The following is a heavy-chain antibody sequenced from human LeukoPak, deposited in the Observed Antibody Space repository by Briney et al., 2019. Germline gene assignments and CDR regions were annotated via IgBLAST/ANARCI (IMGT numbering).Heavy chain of an antibody. D-gene: IGHD4-17*01. CDR2: ISSSSSTI. Sequence: GGSLRLSCAASGFTFSSYSMNGVGQAAGRGREGVSYISSSSSTIYYADSVKGRFTISRDNAKNSLYLQMNSLRAEDTAVYYCARETYGDSPFDYWGQGTLVTVSS. CDR1: GFTFSSYS. V-gene: IGHV3-48*01. CDR3: ARETYGDSPFDY. J-gene: IGHJ4*02.